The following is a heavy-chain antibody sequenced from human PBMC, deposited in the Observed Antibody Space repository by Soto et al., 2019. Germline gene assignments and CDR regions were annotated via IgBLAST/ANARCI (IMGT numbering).Heavy chain of an antibody. CDR3: ARDVESGSSQYYYYYYGMDV. CDR1: GFTFSSYA. Sequence: PVGSLRLSGAASGFTFSSYAMHWVRQAPGKGLEWVAVISYDGSNKYYADSVKGRFTISRDNSKNTLYLQMNSLRAEDTAVYYCARDVESGSSQYYYYYYGMDVWGQGTTVTVSS. J-gene: IGHJ6*02. CDR2: ISYDGSNK. D-gene: IGHD1-26*01. V-gene: IGHV3-30-3*01.